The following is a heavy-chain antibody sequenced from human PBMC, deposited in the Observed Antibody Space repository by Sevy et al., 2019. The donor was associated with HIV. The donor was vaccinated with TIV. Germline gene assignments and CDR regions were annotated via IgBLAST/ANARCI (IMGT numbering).Heavy chain of an antibody. D-gene: IGHD3-3*01. J-gene: IGHJ6*02. CDR3: SRVQGTISPYNYFGMDV. CDR2: IKSKTYGGTT. Sequence: GGSLRLSCTASGFTFGDYAMSWLRQAPGKGLEWVGFIKSKTYGGTTEYAASVKGRFTISRDDSKSNAYLQMNSLKTEDTALYYCSRVQGTISPYNYFGMDVWGQGTTVTVSS. V-gene: IGHV3-49*03. CDR1: GFTFGDYA.